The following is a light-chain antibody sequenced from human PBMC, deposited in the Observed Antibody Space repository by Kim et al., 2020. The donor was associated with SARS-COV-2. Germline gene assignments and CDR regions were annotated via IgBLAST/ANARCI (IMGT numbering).Light chain of an antibody. CDR1: KLGDKY. V-gene: IGLV3-1*01. CDR2: QDS. CDR3: QAWDSSTEV. J-gene: IGLJ1*01. Sequence: GAQGQKASITGSGDKLGDKYACWYQQKPGQAPVLVIYQDSKRPSGIPERFSGSNSGNTATLTISGTQAMDEADYYCQAWDSSTEVFGTGTKVTVL.